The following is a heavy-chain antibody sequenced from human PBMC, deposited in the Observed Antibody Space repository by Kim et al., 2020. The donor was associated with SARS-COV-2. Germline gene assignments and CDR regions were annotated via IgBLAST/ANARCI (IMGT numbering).Heavy chain of an antibody. J-gene: IGHJ4*02. D-gene: IGHD3-16*01. CDR2: IYYSGST. CDR3: ASHWGREAPLDY. CDR1: GGSISSSSYY. Sequence: SETLSLTCTVSGGSISSSSYYWGWIRQPPGKGLEWIGSIYYSGSTYYNPSLKSRVTISVDTSKNQFSLKLSSVTAADTAVYYCASHWGREAPLDYWGQGTLVTVSS. V-gene: IGHV4-39*01.